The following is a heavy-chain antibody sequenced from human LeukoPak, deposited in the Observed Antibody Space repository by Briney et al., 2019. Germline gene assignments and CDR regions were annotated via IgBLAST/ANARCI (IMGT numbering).Heavy chain of an antibody. D-gene: IGHD2-15*01. J-gene: IGHJ4*02. CDR2: ISYDGSNK. CDR1: GFTFSSYG. Sequence: GGSLRLSCAASGFTFSSYGMHWVRQAPGKGLEWVAVISYDGSNKYYADSVKGRFTISRDNSKNTLYLQMNSLRAEDTAVYYCARDLKVKSADYYFDYWGQGTLVTVSS. CDR3: ARDLKVKSADYYFDY. V-gene: IGHV3-30*03.